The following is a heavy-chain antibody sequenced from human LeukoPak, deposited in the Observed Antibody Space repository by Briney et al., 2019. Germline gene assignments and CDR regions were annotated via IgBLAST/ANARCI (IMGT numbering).Heavy chain of an antibody. V-gene: IGHV1-2*02. CDR1: GYTFTGYY. Sequence: ASVKVSCKASGYTFTGYYMHWVRQAPGQGLEWMGWINPNSGGTNYAQKFQGRATMTRDTSISTAYMELSRLRSDDTAVYYCARGEYQLLYPYYYYYMDVWGKGTTVTVSS. D-gene: IGHD2-2*02. J-gene: IGHJ6*03. CDR2: INPNSGGT. CDR3: ARGEYQLLYPYYYYYMDV.